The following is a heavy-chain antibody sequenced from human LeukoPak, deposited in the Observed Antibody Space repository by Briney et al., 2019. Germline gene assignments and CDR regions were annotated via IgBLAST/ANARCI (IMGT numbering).Heavy chain of an antibody. V-gene: IGHV3-33*01. D-gene: IGHD4-23*01. CDR2: IWYDGSNK. CDR1: GFTFSSYG. Sequence: GGSLRLSCAASGFTFSSYGMHWVRQAPGKGLEWVAVIWYDGSNKFYADSVKGRFTISRDNSKNTLYLQMNSLRAEDTAVYYCAREFAGGWYYFDYWGQGTLVTVSS. J-gene: IGHJ4*02. CDR3: AREFAGGWYYFDY.